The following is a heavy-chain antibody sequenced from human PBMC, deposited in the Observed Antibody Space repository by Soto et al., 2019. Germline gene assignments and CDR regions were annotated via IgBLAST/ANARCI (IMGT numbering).Heavy chain of an antibody. Sequence: SETLSLTCTVSGGSISSSSYYWSWIRQHPGKGLEWIGYIYYSGSTYYNPSLKSRVTISVDTSKNQFSLKLSSVTAADTAVYYCARSDPDTAMVNYFDYWGQGTLVTVSS. D-gene: IGHD5-18*01. CDR1: GGSISSSSYY. CDR2: IYYSGST. V-gene: IGHV4-31*03. J-gene: IGHJ4*02. CDR3: ARSDPDTAMVNYFDY.